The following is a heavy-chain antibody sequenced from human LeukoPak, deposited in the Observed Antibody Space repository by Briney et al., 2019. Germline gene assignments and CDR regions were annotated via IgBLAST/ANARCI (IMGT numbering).Heavy chain of an antibody. J-gene: IGHJ6*03. V-gene: IGHV4-30-2*01. Sequence: SQTLSLTCTVSGGSISSGGYYWSWIRQPPGKGLEWIGEINHSGSTNYNPSLKSRVTISVDTSKNQFSLKLSSVTAADTAVYYCARLGNQLLQNYYYYMDVWGKGTTVTVSS. CDR1: GGSISSGGYY. D-gene: IGHD2-2*01. CDR2: INHSGST. CDR3: ARLGNQLLQNYYYYMDV.